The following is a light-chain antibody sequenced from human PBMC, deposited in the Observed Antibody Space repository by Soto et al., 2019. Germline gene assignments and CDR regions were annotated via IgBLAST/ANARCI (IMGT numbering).Light chain of an antibody. Sequence: QSVLTQPTSASGTPGQRVTIYCSGSSSNIGSNYVYWYQQLPGTAPKLLIYRNNQRHSGVPDRFSGSKSGTSAALAISGLRSEDEADYYCAAWDDSLSGVVFGGGTKLTVL. CDR1: SSNIGSNY. V-gene: IGLV1-47*01. CDR2: RNN. CDR3: AAWDDSLSGVV. J-gene: IGLJ2*01.